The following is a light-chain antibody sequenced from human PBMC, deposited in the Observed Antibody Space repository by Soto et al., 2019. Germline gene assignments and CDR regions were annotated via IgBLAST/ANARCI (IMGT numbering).Light chain of an antibody. CDR3: QSFWM. CDR2: DND. J-gene: IGLJ3*02. CDR1: NSNVGAGFN. V-gene: IGLV1-40*01. Sequence: QSVLTQPPSVSGAPGQRVTISCTGSNSNVGAGFNVHWYQYIPGTAPRLLIYDNDNRPSGVPARFSGSKSGTSASLAISGLQAEDEADYYCQSFWMFGGGTQLTVL.